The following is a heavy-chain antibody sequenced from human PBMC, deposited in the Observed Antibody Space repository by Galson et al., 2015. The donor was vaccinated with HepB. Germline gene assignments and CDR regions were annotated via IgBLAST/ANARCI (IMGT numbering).Heavy chain of an antibody. CDR1: GFTFSSYW. Sequence: SLRLSCAASGFTFSSYWMHWVRQAPGEGLVWVSRITGDGRATRYADSVKGRFTISRDNAKNTLYLQMNSLRAEDTAVYYCARYSVVAVGDYWGQGTLVTVSS. CDR2: ITGDGRAT. J-gene: IGHJ4*02. V-gene: IGHV3-74*01. D-gene: IGHD2-15*01. CDR3: ARYSVVAVGDY.